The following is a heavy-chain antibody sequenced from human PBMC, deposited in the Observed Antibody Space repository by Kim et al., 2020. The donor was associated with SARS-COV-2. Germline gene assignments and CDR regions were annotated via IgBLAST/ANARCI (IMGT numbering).Heavy chain of an antibody. CDR1: GYTFTSYG. J-gene: IGHJ6*02. Sequence: ASVKVSCKASGYTFTSYGISWVRQAPGQGLEWMGWISAYNGNTNYAQKLQGRVTMTTDTSTSTAYMELRSLRSDDTAVYYCAREWGYYYGSGSSWLYQPLLQTTYYYYGMDVWGQGTTVTVSS. CDR3: AREWGYYYGSGSSWLYQPLLQTTYYYYGMDV. D-gene: IGHD3-10*01. CDR2: ISAYNGNT. V-gene: IGHV1-18*04.